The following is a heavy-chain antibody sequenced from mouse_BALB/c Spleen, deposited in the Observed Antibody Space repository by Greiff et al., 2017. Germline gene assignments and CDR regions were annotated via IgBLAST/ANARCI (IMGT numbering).Heavy chain of an antibody. CDR1: GYTFTSYY. CDR3: TIYGYDREGYYFDY. J-gene: IGHJ2*01. Sequence: QVQLQQSGAELVKPGASVKLSCKASGYTFTSYYMYWVKQRPGQGLEWIGEINPSNGGTNFNEKFKSKATLTVDKSSSTAYMQLSSLTSEDSAVYYCTIYGYDREGYYFDYWGQGTTLTVSA. V-gene: IGHV1S16*01. CDR2: INPSNGGT. D-gene: IGHD2-2*01.